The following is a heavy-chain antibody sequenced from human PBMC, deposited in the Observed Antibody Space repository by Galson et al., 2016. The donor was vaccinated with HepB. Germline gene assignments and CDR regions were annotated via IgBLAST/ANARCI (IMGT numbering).Heavy chain of an antibody. CDR1: GYSFTNYW. Sequence: QSGAEVKKPGESLKISCKGSGYSFTNYWIGWVRQMPGKGLEWMGIIYPGDSDTRYSPSFQGQVTISVDKSISTAYLQWSSLKASDTAMYYCARRPPVTGRSGHYFDSWGQGTLVTVSS. CDR2: IYPGDSDT. CDR3: ARRPPVTGRSGHYFDS. J-gene: IGHJ4*02. D-gene: IGHD4-11*01. V-gene: IGHV5-51*01.